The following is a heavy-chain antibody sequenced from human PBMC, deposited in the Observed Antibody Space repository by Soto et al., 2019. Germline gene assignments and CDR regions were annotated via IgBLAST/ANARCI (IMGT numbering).Heavy chain of an antibody. CDR3: ARDLGYSGLYGMDV. J-gene: IGHJ6*02. Sequence: PGGSLRLSCAASGFTFSSYAMHWVRPAPGKGLEWVAVISYDGSNKYYADSVKGRFTISRDNSKNTLYLQMNSLRAEDTAVYYCARDLGYSGLYGMDVWGQGTTVTVSS. V-gene: IGHV3-30-3*01. CDR2: ISYDGSNK. CDR1: GFTFSSYA. D-gene: IGHD5-12*01.